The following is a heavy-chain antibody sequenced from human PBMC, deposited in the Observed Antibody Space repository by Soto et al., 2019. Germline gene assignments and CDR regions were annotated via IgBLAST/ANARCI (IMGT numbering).Heavy chain of an antibody. CDR2: IYHSGTT. CDR3: AIPGAGDFDY. CDR1: GASISNTDW. Sequence: SETLSLTCAVSGASISNTDWWTWVRQPPGKGLEWIGEIYHSGTTNCDPSLKSRITISLDKSKRQFSLKLTSVTAADTAVYYCAIPGAGDFDYWGQGTLVTVSS. D-gene: IGHD6-13*01. V-gene: IGHV4-4*02. J-gene: IGHJ4*02.